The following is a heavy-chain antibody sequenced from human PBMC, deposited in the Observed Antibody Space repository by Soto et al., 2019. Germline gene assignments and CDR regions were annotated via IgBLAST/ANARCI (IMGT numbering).Heavy chain of an antibody. CDR2: IYYSGST. V-gene: IGHV4-59*12. Sequence: SETLSLTCTVSGGSISSYYWSWIRQPPGKGLEWIGYIYYSGSTYYNPSLKSRVTISVDTSKNQFSLKLSSVTAADTAVYYCAIGCSSTSCYAADPYYYYYYGMDVWGQGTTVTVSS. D-gene: IGHD2-2*01. CDR3: AIGCSSTSCYAADPYYYYYYGMDV. CDR1: GGSISSYY. J-gene: IGHJ6*02.